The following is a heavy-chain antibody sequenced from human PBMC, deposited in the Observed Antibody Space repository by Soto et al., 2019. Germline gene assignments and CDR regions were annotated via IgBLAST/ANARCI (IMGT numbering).Heavy chain of an antibody. CDR3: ARRRKWELLGDAFDI. D-gene: IGHD1-26*01. CDR2: INRGGGST. Sequence: ASVKVSCKASGYTFTSYYMHWVRQAPGQGLEWMGIINRGGGSTSYAQKFQGRVTMTRDTSTSTVYMELSSLRSEDTAVYYCARRRKWELLGDAFDIWGQGTMVTVSS. V-gene: IGHV1-46*01. J-gene: IGHJ3*02. CDR1: GYTFTSYY.